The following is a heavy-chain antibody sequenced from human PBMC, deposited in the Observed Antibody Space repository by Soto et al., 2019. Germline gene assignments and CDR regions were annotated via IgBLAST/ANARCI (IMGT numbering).Heavy chain of an antibody. CDR2: INPNSGGT. CDR1: GYTFTGYY. J-gene: IGHJ6*01. Sequence: ASVKVSCKASGYTFTGYYMHWVRQAPGQGLEWMGWINPNSGGTNYAQKFQGWVTMTRDTSISTAYMELSRLRSDDTAVYYCAVWFGSSYYGMVVWVQGTTLTVSS. D-gene: IGHD3-10*01. CDR3: AVWFGSSYYGMVV. V-gene: IGHV1-2*04.